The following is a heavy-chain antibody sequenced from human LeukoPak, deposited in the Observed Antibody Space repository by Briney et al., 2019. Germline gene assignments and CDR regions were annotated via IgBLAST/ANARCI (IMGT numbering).Heavy chain of an antibody. J-gene: IGHJ4*02. D-gene: IGHD3-22*01. V-gene: IGHV5-51*01. CDR2: IYPGDSDT. Sequence: GESLKISCKGSGYSFTSYWLGWVRQMPGKGLEWMGIIYPGDSDTRYSPSFQGQVTISADKSINTAYQQWSSLKASDTAMYYCARDSGYYYFDYWGQGTLVTVSS. CDR1: GYSFTSYW. CDR3: ARDSGYYYFDY.